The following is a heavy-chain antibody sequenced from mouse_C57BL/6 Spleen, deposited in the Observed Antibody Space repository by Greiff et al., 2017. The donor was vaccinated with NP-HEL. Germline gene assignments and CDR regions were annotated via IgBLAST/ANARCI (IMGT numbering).Heavy chain of an antibody. V-gene: IGHV10-1*01. J-gene: IGHJ4*01. CDR2: IRSKSNNYAT. Sequence: EAGGGLVQPKGSLKLSCAASGFSFNTYAMNWVRQAPGKGLEWVARIRSKSNNYATYYADSVKDRFTISRDDSESMLYLQMNNLKTEDTAMYYCVRHQRAMDYWGQGTSVTVSS. CDR3: VRHQRAMDY. CDR1: GFSFNTYA.